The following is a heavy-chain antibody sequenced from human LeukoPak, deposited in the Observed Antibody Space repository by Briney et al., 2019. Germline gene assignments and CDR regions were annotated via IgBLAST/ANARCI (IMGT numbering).Heavy chain of an antibody. D-gene: IGHD3-16*02. CDR2: ISAYNGNT. J-gene: IGHJ4*02. Sequence: ASVKVSCKASGYTFTSYGISWVRQAPGQGLEWMGWISAYNGNTNYAQKLQGRVTMTTDTSTSTAYMELRSLRSDDTAVYYCARVPHYDYVWGSYRRYFDYWGQGTLVTVSS. CDR3: ARVPHYDYVWGSYRRYFDY. CDR1: GYTFTSYG. V-gene: IGHV1-18*01.